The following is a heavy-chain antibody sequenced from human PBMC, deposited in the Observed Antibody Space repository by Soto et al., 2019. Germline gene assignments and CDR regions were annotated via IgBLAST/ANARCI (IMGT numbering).Heavy chain of an antibody. CDR3: AKEYYYDSSGYLPPVN. CDR1: GFTFSSYG. CDR2: ISYDGSNK. D-gene: IGHD3-22*01. Sequence: GGSLRLSCAASGFTFSSYGMHWVRQAPGKGLEWVAVISYDGSNKYYADSVKGRFTISRDNSKNTLYLQMNSLRAEDTAVYYCAKEYYYDSSGYLPPVNWGQGTLVTVSS. J-gene: IGHJ4*02. V-gene: IGHV3-30*18.